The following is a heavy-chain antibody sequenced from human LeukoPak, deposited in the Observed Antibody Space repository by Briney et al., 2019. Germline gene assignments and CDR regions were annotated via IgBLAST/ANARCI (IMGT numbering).Heavy chain of an antibody. CDR1: GGSISSGGYY. V-gene: IGHV4-31*03. CDR3: ARGDDYGGKILDY. Sequence: PSETLSLTCTVSGGSISSGGYYWSWICQHPGKGLEWIGYIYYSGSTYYNPSLKSRVTISVDTSKNQFSLKLSSVTAADTAVYYCARGDDYGGKILDYWGQGTLVTVSS. J-gene: IGHJ4*02. D-gene: IGHD4-23*01. CDR2: IYYSGST.